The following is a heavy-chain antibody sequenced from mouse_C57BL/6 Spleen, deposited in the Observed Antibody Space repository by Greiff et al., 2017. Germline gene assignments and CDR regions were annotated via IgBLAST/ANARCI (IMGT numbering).Heavy chain of an antibody. D-gene: IGHD1-1*01. CDR3: ARHEAGFITTVVAHFDY. Sequence: EVKLMESGGDLVKPGGSLKLSCAASGFTFSSYGMSWVRQTPDKRLEWVATISSGGSYTYYPDSVKGRITMSRDNAKNTLYLQMSSLKSEDTAMYYCARHEAGFITTVVAHFDYWGQGTTLTVSS. CDR2: ISSGGSYT. J-gene: IGHJ2*01. CDR1: GFTFSSYG. V-gene: IGHV5-6*01.